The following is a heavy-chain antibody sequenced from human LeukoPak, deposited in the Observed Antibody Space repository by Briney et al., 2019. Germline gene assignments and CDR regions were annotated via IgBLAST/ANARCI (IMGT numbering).Heavy chain of an antibody. CDR2: IYYSGST. Sequence: SETLSLTCTVSGGSISSYCWSWIRQPPGKGLEWIGYIYYSGSTNYNPSLKSRVTISVDTSKNQFSLKLSSVTAADTAVYYCASRLGGVIVHWGQGTLVTVSS. CDR3: ASRLGGVIVH. J-gene: IGHJ5*02. CDR1: GGSISSYC. D-gene: IGHD3-16*01. V-gene: IGHV4-59*08.